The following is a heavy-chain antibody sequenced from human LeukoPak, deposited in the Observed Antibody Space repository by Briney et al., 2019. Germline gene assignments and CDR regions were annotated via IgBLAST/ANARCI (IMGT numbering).Heavy chain of an antibody. J-gene: IGHJ4*02. CDR1: GFTFSSYG. D-gene: IGHD3-9*01. V-gene: IGHV3-30*02. Sequence: GGSLRLSCAASGFTFSSYGMHWVRQAPGKGLEWVAFIRYDGSNKYYADSVKGRFTISRDNAKNSLYLQMNSLRAEDTAVYYCARDRYDILTGYSDYWGQGTLVTVSS. CDR2: IRYDGSNK. CDR3: ARDRYDILTGYSDY.